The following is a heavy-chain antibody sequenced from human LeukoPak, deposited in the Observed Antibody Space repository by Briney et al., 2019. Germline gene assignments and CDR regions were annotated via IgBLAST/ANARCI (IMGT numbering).Heavy chain of an antibody. CDR2: INHSGST. J-gene: IGHJ4*02. CDR3: ARTDYGSGSYYRKYFDY. D-gene: IGHD3-10*01. CDR1: GGSFSGYY. V-gene: IGHV4-34*01. Sequence: SETLSLACAVYGGSFSGYYWSWIRQPPGKGLEWIGEINHSGSTNYNPSLKSRVTISVDTSKNQFSLKLSSVTAADTAVYYCARTDYGSGSYYRKYFDYWGQGTLVTVSS.